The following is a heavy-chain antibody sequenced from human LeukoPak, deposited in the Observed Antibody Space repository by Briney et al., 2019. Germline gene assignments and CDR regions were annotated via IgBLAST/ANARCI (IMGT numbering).Heavy chain of an antibody. CDR1: GGSFSGYY. J-gene: IGHJ6*03. Sequence: PSETLSLTCGVSGGSFSGYYWNWIRQPPGKGLEWIGEINHSGSTNYNPSLKSRVTISVDTSKNQFSLKLSSVTAADTAVYYCARESAATYYYYYMDVWGKGTTVTVSS. CDR2: INHSGST. D-gene: IGHD6-13*01. V-gene: IGHV4-34*01. CDR3: ARESAATYYYYYMDV.